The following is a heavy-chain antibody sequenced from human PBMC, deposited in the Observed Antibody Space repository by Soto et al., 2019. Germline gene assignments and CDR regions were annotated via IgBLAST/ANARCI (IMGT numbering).Heavy chain of an antibody. CDR3: ATWHLREHAYDI. CDR2: VYDLDGT. D-gene: IGHD5-12*01. CDR1: GLTVSGKKY. J-gene: IGHJ3*02. V-gene: IGHV3-53*01. Sequence: DVQLVESGGGLIQPGGSLRLSCVASGLTVSGKKYMAWVRQAPGKGPEWLSGVYDLDGTYYADSVRGRFTTSIDSSRTTVYLQMRDLRPXXXXXYFCATWHLREHAYDIWGQGTMVTVSS.